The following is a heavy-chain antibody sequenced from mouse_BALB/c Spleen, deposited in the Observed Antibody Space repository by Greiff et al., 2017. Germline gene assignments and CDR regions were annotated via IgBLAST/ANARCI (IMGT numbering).Heavy chain of an antibody. V-gene: IGHV14-3*02. CDR2: IDPANGNT. J-gene: IGHJ3*01. CDR1: GFNIKDTY. Sequence: EVKLMESGAELVKPGASVKLSCTASGFNIKDTYMHWVKQRPEQGLEWIGRIDPANGNTKYDPKFQGKATITADTSSNTAYLQLSSLTSEDTAVYYCASLGPLFAYWGQGTLVTVSA. CDR3: ASLGPLFAY. D-gene: IGHD3-1*01.